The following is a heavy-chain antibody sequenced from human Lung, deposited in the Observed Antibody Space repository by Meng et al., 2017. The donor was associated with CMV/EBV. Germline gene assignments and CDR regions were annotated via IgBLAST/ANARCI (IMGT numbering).Heavy chain of an antibody. CDR3: ARSYYDGSGHYGYFDY. J-gene: IGHJ4*02. D-gene: IGHD3-22*01. CDR1: GFRFDDSA. V-gene: IGHV3-9*01. Sequence: GGSXRLXCAASGFRFDDSAMHWVRQAPGKGLEWVSGISWNAGITGYGDSVKGRFTISRDNAKNPLYLEMNSLRPEDTAIYYCARSYYDGSGHYGYFDYWGQGSLVTVSS. CDR2: ISWNAGIT.